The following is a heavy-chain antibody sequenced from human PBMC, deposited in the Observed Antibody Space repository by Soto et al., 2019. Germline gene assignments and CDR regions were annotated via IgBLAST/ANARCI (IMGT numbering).Heavy chain of an antibody. Sequence: ASVKVSCKASGYTFTSHVMHWVRQAPGQSLEWMGWVDGGNGNTKYSQKFQGGVTITRDTSATTAYMELSRLTSEDKAVYYCARDSGIAGTSGDLDYWGQGTLVTVSS. V-gene: IGHV1-3*01. CDR1: GYTFTSHV. D-gene: IGHD1-7*01. CDR2: VDGGNGNT. J-gene: IGHJ4*02. CDR3: ARDSGIAGTSGDLDY.